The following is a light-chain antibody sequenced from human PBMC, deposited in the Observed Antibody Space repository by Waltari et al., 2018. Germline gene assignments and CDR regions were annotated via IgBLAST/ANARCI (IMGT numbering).Light chain of an antibody. CDR1: QSLLHSNGYNY. Sequence: DIVMTQSPLSLPVTPGEPASISCRSSQSLLHSNGYNYLDWYLQKPGQPPQLLIYLGSNRASGVPDRFSGSGSGTDFTLKISRVEAEDVGVFYCMQSLQTPYTFGQGTKLELK. CDR2: LGS. V-gene: IGKV2-28*01. J-gene: IGKJ2*01. CDR3: MQSLQTPYT.